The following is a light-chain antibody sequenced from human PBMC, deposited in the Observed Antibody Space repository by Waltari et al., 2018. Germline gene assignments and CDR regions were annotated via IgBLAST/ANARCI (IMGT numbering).Light chain of an antibody. CDR3: MQALQTPRT. CDR1: QSLLHSNGYNY. CDR2: LGS. J-gene: IGKJ2*01. Sequence: DIVMTQSQLSLPVTPGEPASIPCRPSQSLLHSNGYNYLDWYLQKPGQSPQLLIYLGSNRASGVPDRFSGSGSGTDFTLKISRVEAEDVGVYYCMQALQTPRTFGQGTKLEIK. V-gene: IGKV2-28*01.